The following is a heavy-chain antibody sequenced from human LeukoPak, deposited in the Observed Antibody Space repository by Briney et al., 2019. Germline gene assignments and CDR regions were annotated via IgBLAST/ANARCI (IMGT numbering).Heavy chain of an antibody. V-gene: IGHV1-46*01. CDR3: ATDWMSAIAVAGDAFDI. Sequence: ASVKVSCKASGYTFTSYYMHWVRQAPGQGLEWMGIINPSGGSTSYAQKFQGRVTMTEDTSTDTAYMELSSLRSEDTAVYYCATDWMSAIAVAGDAFDIWGQGTMVTVSS. D-gene: IGHD6-19*01. CDR2: INPSGGST. J-gene: IGHJ3*02. CDR1: GYTFTSYY.